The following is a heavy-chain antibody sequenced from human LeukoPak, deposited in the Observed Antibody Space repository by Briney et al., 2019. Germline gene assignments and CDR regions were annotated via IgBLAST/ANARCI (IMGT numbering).Heavy chain of an antibody. CDR2: IYYSGST. Sequence: NPSETLSLTCTVSGGSISSSSYYWGWIRQPPGKGLEWIGSIYYSGSTYYNPSLKSRVTISVDTSKNQFSLKLSSVTAADTAVYYCARVCWNYCSGYYYYMDVWGKGTTVTVSS. V-gene: IGHV4-39*07. CDR1: GGSISSSSYY. D-gene: IGHD1-7*01. J-gene: IGHJ6*03. CDR3: ARVCWNYCSGYYYYMDV.